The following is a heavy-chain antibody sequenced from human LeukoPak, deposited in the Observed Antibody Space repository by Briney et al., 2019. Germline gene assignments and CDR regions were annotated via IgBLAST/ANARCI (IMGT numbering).Heavy chain of an antibody. D-gene: IGHD6-13*01. CDR3: ARAAYSSTGYSRYFDL. V-gene: IGHV3-13*01. Sequence: PGGSLRLSCAASGFTFRSYDMHWVRHATGKGLEWVSGIGTAGEIYYPGSVKGRFTISRENAKNSLYLQMNSLRAGDTAVNCCARAAYSSTGYSRYFDLWGRGTLVTVSS. CDR2: IGTAGEI. CDR1: GFTFRSYD. J-gene: IGHJ2*01.